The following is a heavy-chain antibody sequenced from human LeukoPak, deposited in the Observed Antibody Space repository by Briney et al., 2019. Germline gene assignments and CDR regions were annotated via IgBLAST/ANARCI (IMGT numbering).Heavy chain of an antibody. D-gene: IGHD2-15*01. V-gene: IGHV3-21*01. CDR1: GFTFSSYS. CDR3: ARALVVAAQPFDY. CDR2: ISSGSSYI. Sequence: SGGSLRLSCAASGFTFSSYSMNWVRQAPGKGLEWVSSISSGSSYIYYADSVKGRFTISRDNAKNSLYLQMNSLRAEDTAVYYCARALVVAAQPFDYWGQGTLVTVSS. J-gene: IGHJ4*02.